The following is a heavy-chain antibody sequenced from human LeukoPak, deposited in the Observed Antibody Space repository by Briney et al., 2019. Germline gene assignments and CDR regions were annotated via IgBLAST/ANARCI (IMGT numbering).Heavy chain of an antibody. D-gene: IGHD3-22*01. CDR1: GGSISSYY. V-gene: IGHV4-59*01. CDR2: IYYSGST. CDR3: ARERRYYDSSGYYDSEAFDI. J-gene: IGHJ3*02. Sequence: SETLSLTCTVSGGSISSYYWSWIRQPPGKGLEWIGYIYYSGSTNYNPSLKSRVTISVDTSKNQFSLKLSSVTAADTAVYYCARERRYYDSSGYYDSEAFDIWGQGTMVTVSS.